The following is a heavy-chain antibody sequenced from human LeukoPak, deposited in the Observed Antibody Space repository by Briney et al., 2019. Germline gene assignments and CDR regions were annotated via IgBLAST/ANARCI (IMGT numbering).Heavy chain of an antibody. CDR1: GFTFRNYN. V-gene: IGHV3-21*01. CDR3: ARDATMVPLYYYYYMDV. D-gene: IGHD3-10*01. CDR2: INSSSGYI. J-gene: IGHJ6*03. Sequence: PGGSLRLSCAASGFTFRNYNMNWVRQAPGKGLEWVSSINSSSGYIYYADSVKGRFTISRDNAENSLYLQMNSLRAEDTAVYYCARDATMVPLYYYYYMDVWGKGTTVTVSS.